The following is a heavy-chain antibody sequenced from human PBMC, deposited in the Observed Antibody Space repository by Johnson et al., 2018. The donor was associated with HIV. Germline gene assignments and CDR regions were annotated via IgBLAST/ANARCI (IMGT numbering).Heavy chain of an antibody. D-gene: IGHD3-9*01. V-gene: IGHV3-20*04. Sequence: VQLVESGGGVVRPGGSLRLSCATSGFIFDDYAMGWVRQVPGKGLEWVSGINWNGGSTAYAGSVKGRCTISRDNAKNSLYMQMDSLSAKDTALYYWAGGIVEVQPRYRLLRDDVFDVWGQGTMVTVSS. CDR2: INWNGGST. CDR3: AGGIVEVQPRYRLLRDDVFDV. CDR1: GFIFDDYA. J-gene: IGHJ3*01.